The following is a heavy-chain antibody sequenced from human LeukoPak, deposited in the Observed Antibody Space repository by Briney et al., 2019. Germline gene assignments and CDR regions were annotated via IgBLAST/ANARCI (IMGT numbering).Heavy chain of an antibody. J-gene: IGHJ5*02. Sequence: GGSLRLSCAASGFTFSSYWMSWVRQAPGKGLEWVANIKQDGSEKYYVDSVKGRFTISRDNGKNSLYLQMNSLRAEDTAVYYRARDSSRYDFWSGYLLYNWFDPWGQGTLVTVSS. CDR2: IKQDGSEK. CDR3: ARDSSRYDFWSGYLLYNWFDP. V-gene: IGHV3-7*01. D-gene: IGHD3-3*01. CDR1: GFTFSSYW.